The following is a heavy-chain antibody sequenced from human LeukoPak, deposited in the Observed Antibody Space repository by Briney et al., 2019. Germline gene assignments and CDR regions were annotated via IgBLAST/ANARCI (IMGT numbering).Heavy chain of an antibody. Sequence: KPSETLSLPCTVSGGSINSYYWSWIRQHPGKGLEWIGYIYYSGSTYYNPSLKSRVTISVDTSKNQFSLKLSSVTAADTAVYYCASQELYYDYVWGSYRPSSFDYWGQGTLVTVSS. V-gene: IGHV4-59*06. CDR2: IYYSGST. CDR1: GGSINSYY. CDR3: ASQELYYDYVWGSYRPSSFDY. D-gene: IGHD3-16*02. J-gene: IGHJ4*02.